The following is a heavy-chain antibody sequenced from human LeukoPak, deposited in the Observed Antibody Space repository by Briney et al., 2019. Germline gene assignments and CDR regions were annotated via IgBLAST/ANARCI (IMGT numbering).Heavy chain of an antibody. J-gene: IGHJ3*02. Sequence: SETLSLTCTVSGGSISSSSYYWGWIRQPPRKGLEWIGSIYYSGSTNYNPSLKSRVTISVDTSKNQFSLKLSSVTAADTAVYYCARLSTAAFDIWGQGTMVTVSS. CDR2: IYYSGST. CDR1: GGSISSSSYY. D-gene: IGHD2/OR15-2a*01. CDR3: ARLSTAAFDI. V-gene: IGHV4-39*07.